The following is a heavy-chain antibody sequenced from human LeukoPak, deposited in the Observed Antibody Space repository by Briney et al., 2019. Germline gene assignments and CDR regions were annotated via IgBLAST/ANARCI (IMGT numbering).Heavy chain of an antibody. Sequence: GGSLRLSCAASGFSFRNYAMTWVRQAPGKGLEWVSTIGTSGGTYYADSVKGRFTISRDNPKNTRYLQMNSLRAEDTAVYFCAKRGVVIRVILVGFHKEAYYFDSWGQGALVTVSS. CDR2: IGTSGGT. V-gene: IGHV3-23*01. J-gene: IGHJ4*02. CDR1: GFSFRNYA. D-gene: IGHD3-22*01. CDR3: AKRGVVIRVILVGFHKEAYYFDS.